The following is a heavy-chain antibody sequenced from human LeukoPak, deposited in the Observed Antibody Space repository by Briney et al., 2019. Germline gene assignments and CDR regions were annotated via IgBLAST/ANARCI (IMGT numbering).Heavy chain of an antibody. D-gene: IGHD5-18*01. J-gene: IGHJ6*03. CDR3: ARAQGGYSHGRRYYYYYMDV. CDR2: IYYSGST. CDR1: GGSISSYY. Sequence: KPSETLSLTCTVSGGSISSYYWSWIRQAPGKGLEWIGYIYYSGSTTYNTSLKSRVTISVDTSKNQFSLTLSSVTAADTAVYYCARAQGGYSHGRRYYYYYMDVWGKGTTVTISS. V-gene: IGHV4-59*01.